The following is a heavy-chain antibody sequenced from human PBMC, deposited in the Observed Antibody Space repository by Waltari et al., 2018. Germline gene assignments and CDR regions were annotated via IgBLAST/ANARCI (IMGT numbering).Heavy chain of an antibody. D-gene: IGHD6-13*01. CDR1: GGSFSGYY. J-gene: IGHJ5*02. V-gene: IGHV4-34*01. CDR3: AMEVFSSSWHET. CDR2: INHSGST. Sequence: QVQLQQWGAGLLKPSETLSLTCAVYGGSFSGYYWSWIRQPPGKGLEWIGEINHSGSTNSNPSLKSRVTISVDTSKNQFSLKLSSVTAADTAVYYCAMEVFSSSWHETWGQGTLVTVSS.